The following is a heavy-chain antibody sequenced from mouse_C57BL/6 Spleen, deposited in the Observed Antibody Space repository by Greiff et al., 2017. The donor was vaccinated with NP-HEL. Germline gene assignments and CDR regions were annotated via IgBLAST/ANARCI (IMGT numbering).Heavy chain of an antibody. Sequence: QVQLQQPGAELVKPGASVKMSCKASGYTFTSYWITWVKQRPGQGLEWIGDIYPGSGSTNYNEKVKSKATLTVDTSSSTAYLQLSSLTSEDSAFYYCARCGSSPRWYFDVWGTGTTVTVSS. V-gene: IGHV1-55*01. J-gene: IGHJ1*03. D-gene: IGHD1-1*01. CDR1: GYTFTSYW. CDR3: ARCGSSPRWYFDV. CDR2: IYPGSGST.